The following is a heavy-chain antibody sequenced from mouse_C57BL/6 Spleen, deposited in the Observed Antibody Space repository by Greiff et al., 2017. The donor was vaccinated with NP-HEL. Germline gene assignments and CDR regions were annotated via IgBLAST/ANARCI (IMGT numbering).Heavy chain of an antibody. CDR1: GFNIKDDY. J-gene: IGHJ4*01. D-gene: IGHD1-1*01. Sequence: EVQLQESGAELVRPGASVKLSCTASGFNIKDDYMHWVKQRPEQGLEWIGWIDPENGDTEYASKFQGKATITADTSSNTAYLQLSSLTSEDTAVYYCTTSGGSSPSYAMDYWGQGTSVTVSS. CDR3: TTSGGSSPSYAMDY. V-gene: IGHV14-4*01. CDR2: IDPENGDT.